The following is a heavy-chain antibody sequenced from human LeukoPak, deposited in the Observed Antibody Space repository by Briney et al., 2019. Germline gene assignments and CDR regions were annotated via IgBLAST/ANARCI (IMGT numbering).Heavy chain of an antibody. J-gene: IGHJ4*02. CDR3: AKDQRRFYGSGSGLSFDY. CDR2: IRYDGSNK. Sequence: PGGSLRLSCAASGFTFSSYGMHWVRQAPGKGLEWVAFIRYDGSNKYYADSVKGRFTISRDNSRNTLYLQMNSLRAEDTAVYYCAKDQRRFYGSGSGLSFDYWGQGTLVTVSS. CDR1: GFTFSSYG. V-gene: IGHV3-30*02. D-gene: IGHD3-10*01.